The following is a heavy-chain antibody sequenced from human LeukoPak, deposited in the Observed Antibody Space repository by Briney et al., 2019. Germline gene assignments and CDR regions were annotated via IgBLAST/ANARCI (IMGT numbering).Heavy chain of an antibody. J-gene: IGHJ4*02. CDR2: LSDSGGGT. CDR3: AAYGSGSPPYHFDY. D-gene: IGHD3-10*01. V-gene: IGHV3-23*01. Sequence: GGSLRLSCAASGFTFSSSAMSWVRQAPGKGLEWVSTLSDSGGGTYYANSVKGRFTISRDNSKTTSYMQMNSLRAEDTAVYYCAAYGSGSPPYHFDYWGQGTLVTVSS. CDR1: GFTFSSSA.